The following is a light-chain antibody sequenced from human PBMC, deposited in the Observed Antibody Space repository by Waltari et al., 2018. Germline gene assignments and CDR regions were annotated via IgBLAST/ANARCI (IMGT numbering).Light chain of an antibody. CDR3: QQYNDWYS. CDR1: QSVASN. V-gene: IGKV3-15*01. CDR2: YAS. Sequence: EKVLTQSPATLSVSPGESVTLSCRASQSVASNLAWYQQRPGQAPRLVIYYASTRASGIPARFSGSGSGTEFTLTISGLQSEDCALYYCQQYNDWYSFGQGTKLEIK. J-gene: IGKJ2*03.